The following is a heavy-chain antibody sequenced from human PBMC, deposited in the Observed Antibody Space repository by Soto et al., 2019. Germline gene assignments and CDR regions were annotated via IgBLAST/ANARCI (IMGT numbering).Heavy chain of an antibody. Sequence: SETLALTCTVSGGSISSYYWSWIRQPPGKGLEWIGYIYYSGSTNYNPSLKSRVTISVDTSKNQFSLKLSSVTAADTAVYYCAGYYYDSSGYPYWGQGTLVPSPQ. V-gene: IGHV4-59*01. CDR3: AGYYYDSSGYPY. CDR1: GGSISSYY. J-gene: IGHJ4*02. D-gene: IGHD3-22*01. CDR2: IYYSGST.